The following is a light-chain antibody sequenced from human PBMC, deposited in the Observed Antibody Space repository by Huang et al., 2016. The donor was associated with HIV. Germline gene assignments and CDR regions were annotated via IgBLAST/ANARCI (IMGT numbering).Light chain of an antibody. V-gene: IGKV3-15*01. J-gene: IGKJ2*01. CDR3: QQYNNWPYT. CDR2: GAS. Sequence: EIVMTQSPATLSVSPGERATLSCRASQSVSSNLAWHQQKPGQAPRLLIYGASTRATGIPARLSGSGSGTEFTLTITSLQSEDFAVYYCQQYNNWPYTFGQGTKLEIK. CDR1: QSVSSN.